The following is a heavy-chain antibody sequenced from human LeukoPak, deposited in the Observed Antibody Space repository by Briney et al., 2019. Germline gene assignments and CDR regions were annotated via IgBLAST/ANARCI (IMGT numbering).Heavy chain of an antibody. CDR3: ARDNGNKYYFDY. Sequence: GGSLRLSCAASGFTFSSYSMNWVRQAPGKGLEWVSSISSSGSYIYYADSLKGRFTISRDNAKKSLYLQMDSLRAEDTAVYYCARDNGNKYYFDYWGQGTLVTVSS. V-gene: IGHV3-21*04. J-gene: IGHJ4*02. D-gene: IGHD2-8*01. CDR1: GFTFSSYS. CDR2: ISSSGSYI.